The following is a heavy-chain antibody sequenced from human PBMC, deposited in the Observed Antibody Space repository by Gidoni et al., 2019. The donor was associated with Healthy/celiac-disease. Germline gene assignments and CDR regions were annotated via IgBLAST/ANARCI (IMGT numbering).Heavy chain of an antibody. J-gene: IGHJ4*02. Sequence: QVQLVQSGAEVKMPGASVKVSCKASGYPFTSYVISWVRQAPGQGLDWMGWISAYNGNTNYAQKLQGRVTMTTDTSTSTAYMELRGLRSDDSAVYYCARAPPVLGETYFDYWGQGTLVTVSS. V-gene: IGHV1-18*01. CDR3: ARAPPVLGETYFDY. CDR2: ISAYNGNT. CDR1: GYPFTSYV. D-gene: IGHD3-16*01.